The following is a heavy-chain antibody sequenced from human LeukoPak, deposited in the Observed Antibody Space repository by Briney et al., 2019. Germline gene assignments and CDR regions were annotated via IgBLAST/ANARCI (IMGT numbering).Heavy chain of an antibody. CDR2: VYNSGNT. CDR3: ARGSSSGYGSGSYYREFDS. V-gene: IGHV4-59*02. Sequence: SETLSLTCTVSGGSVSSYYWIWIRQPPGKGLEWIGYVYNSGNTNYNPSLKSRVTMSVDTSKNQFSLKLSSLTVADTAVYYCARGSSSGYGSGSYYREFDSWGQGTVVTVSS. CDR1: GGSVSSYY. J-gene: IGHJ4*02. D-gene: IGHD3-10*01.